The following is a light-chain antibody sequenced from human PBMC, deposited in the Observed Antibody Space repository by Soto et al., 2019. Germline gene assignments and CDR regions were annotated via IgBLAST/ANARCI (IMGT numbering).Light chain of an antibody. CDR3: SSYTSSSTPYV. CDR2: DVS. CDR1: SSDVGGYNY. J-gene: IGLJ1*01. Sequence: QSALTQPASVSGSPGQSITISCTGTSSDVGGYNYVSWYQQHPGKAPKLMIYDVSNRPSGVSNRFSGSKSGNTASLTISGLQAEAEADYYCSSYTSSSTPYVFGTGTQLTVL. V-gene: IGLV2-14*01.